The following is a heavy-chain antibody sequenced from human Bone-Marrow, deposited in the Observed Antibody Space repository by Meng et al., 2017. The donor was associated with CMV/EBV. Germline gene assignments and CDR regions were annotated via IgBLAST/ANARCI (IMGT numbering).Heavy chain of an antibody. J-gene: IGHJ4*02. CDR1: GFTFSSYA. CDR2: ISYDGSNK. V-gene: IGHV3-30-3*01. CDR3: ARDWMTYYYDSSGQKMDY. D-gene: IGHD3-22*01. Sequence: GESLKISCAASGFTFSSYAMHWVHQAPGKGLEWVALISYDGSNKDYADSVKGRFTISRDNSKNTLYLQMNSLRAEDTAVYYCARDWMTYYYDSSGQKMDYWGQGTLVTVSS.